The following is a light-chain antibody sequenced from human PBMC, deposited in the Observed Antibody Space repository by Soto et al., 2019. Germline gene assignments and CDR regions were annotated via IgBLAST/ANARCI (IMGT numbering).Light chain of an antibody. Sequence: DIVMTQSPVSLPVTPGEPASISCRSSQSLLHGEGYNYLDWYLQKPGQSPQLLIYLGSYRASGVPDRFSGSGSGTDFTLKISRVEAEDVGVYYCMQALQTPWTFGQGTTVEIK. V-gene: IGKV2-28*01. CDR3: MQALQTPWT. CDR2: LGS. CDR1: QSLLHGEGYNY. J-gene: IGKJ1*01.